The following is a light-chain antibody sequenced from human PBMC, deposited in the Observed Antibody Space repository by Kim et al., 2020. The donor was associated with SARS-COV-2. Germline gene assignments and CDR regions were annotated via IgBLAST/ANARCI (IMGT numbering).Light chain of an antibody. CDR1: IIGTKS. V-gene: IGLV3-21*04. J-gene: IGLJ2*01. Sequence: PGKTATITCGGNIIGTKSVHWYQQKPGQAPVMVIYYDSDRPSGIPERFSGSNSGNTATLTISRVEAGDEADYYCQVWDGSSDHVVFGGGTQLTVL. CDR2: YDS. CDR3: QVWDGSSDHVV.